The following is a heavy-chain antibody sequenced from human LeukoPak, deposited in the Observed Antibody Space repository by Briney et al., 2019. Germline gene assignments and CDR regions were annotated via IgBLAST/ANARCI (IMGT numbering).Heavy chain of an antibody. CDR2: INHSGST. Sequence: SETLSLTCAVYGGSFSGYYWSWIRQPPGKGLEWIGEINHSGSTNYNPSLKSRVTISVDAPKNQFSLKLSSVTAADTAVYYCARAELNYGDYRVDYWGQGTLVTVSS. CDR3: ARAELNYGDYRVDY. V-gene: IGHV4-34*01. CDR1: GGSFSGYY. D-gene: IGHD4-17*01. J-gene: IGHJ4*02.